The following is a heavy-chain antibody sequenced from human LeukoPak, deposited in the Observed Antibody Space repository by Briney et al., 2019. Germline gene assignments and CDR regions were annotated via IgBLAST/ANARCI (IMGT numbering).Heavy chain of an antibody. D-gene: IGHD2-15*01. J-gene: IGHJ4*02. Sequence: TSQTLSLTCVIAGDIVSSNTAAWNWIRQSPLRGLEWLGRTFYRYKWYNDYAGSVKNRITISPDTSKNHFSLQLDSVTPEDTAMYYCARDGWPAFDYWGQGSLVTVSS. V-gene: IGHV6-1*01. CDR2: TFYRYKWYN. CDR1: GDIVSSNTAA. CDR3: ARDGWPAFDY.